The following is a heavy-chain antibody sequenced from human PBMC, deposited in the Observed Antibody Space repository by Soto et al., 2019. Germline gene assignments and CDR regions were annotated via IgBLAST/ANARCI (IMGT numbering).Heavy chain of an antibody. V-gene: IGHV1-69*13. Sequence: ASVRVSCKASGGTFSSYAISWVRQAPGRGLEWMGGIIPIFGTTNYAQKFQGRVTITADESTSTAYMELSSLRSEDTAVYYCARTQRGRDYYYYGMDVWGQGTTVTVS. J-gene: IGHJ6*02. CDR3: ARTQRGRDYYYYGMDV. D-gene: IGHD2-15*01. CDR2: IIPIFGTT. CDR1: GGTFSSYA.